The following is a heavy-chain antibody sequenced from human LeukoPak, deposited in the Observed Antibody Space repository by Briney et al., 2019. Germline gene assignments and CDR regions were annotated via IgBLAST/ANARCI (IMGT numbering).Heavy chain of an antibody. CDR2: ISSSSSYI. CDR1: GFTFSSYS. D-gene: IGHD3-3*01. Sequence: GGSLRLSCAASGFTFSSYSMNWVRQAPGKGLEWVSSISSSSSYIYYADPVKGRFTISRDNAKNSLYLQMNSLRAEDTAVYYCAKKGLSRFLEWWRGEYGMDVWGQGTTVTVSS. V-gene: IGHV3-21*01. J-gene: IGHJ6*02. CDR3: AKKGLSRFLEWWRGEYGMDV.